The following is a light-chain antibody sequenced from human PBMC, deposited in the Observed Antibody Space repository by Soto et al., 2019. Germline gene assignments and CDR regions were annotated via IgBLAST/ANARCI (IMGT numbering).Light chain of an antibody. J-gene: IGKJ4*01. Sequence: EIVLTRSPATLSLSPGERATLSCRASESISSYLAWYQQRPGQAPSLLIYDASNRATGIPARFSGSGSGTDFTLTIDNLEPEDFAVYYCQQRSKWPVTFGGGTKGEI. CDR1: ESISSY. CDR2: DAS. CDR3: QQRSKWPVT. V-gene: IGKV3-11*01.